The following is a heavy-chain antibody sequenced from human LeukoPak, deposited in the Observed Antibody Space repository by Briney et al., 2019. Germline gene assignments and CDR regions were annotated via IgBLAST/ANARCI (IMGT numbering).Heavy chain of an antibody. Sequence: GGSLRLSCAASGFTFSSYGMHWVRQAPGKGLEWVAFIRYDGSNKYYADSVKVRFTISRDNSKNTLYLQMNSLRAEDTAVFYCAKDSVSWEWLISNWGQGTLVTVSS. CDR3: AKDSVSWEWLISN. J-gene: IGHJ4*02. CDR2: IRYDGSNK. V-gene: IGHV3-30*02. D-gene: IGHD6-19*01. CDR1: GFTFSSYG.